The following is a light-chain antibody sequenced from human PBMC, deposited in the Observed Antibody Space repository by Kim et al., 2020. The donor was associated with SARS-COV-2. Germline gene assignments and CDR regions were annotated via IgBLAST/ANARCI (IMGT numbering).Light chain of an antibody. J-gene: IGLJ3*02. CDR3: QAWDSSTVV. CDR2: QDS. Sequence: YELTQPPSVSVSPGQTASITCSGDNLENKFACWYQQKPGQSPVLVIYQDSKRPSGIPERFSGSNSGNIATLTISGTQAMDEADYYCQAWDSSTVVFGGGTQLTVL. V-gene: IGLV3-1*01. CDR1: NLENKF.